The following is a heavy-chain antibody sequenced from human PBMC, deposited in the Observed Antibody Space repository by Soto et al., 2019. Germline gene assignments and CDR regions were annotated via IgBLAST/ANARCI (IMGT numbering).Heavy chain of an antibody. Sequence: SETLSLTCAVYGGSFSGYYWSWIRQPPGKGLEWIGEINHSGSTNYNPSLKSRVTISVDTSKNQFSLKLSSVTAADTAVYYCARELWSGQVRWFDPWGQGTLVTVSS. CDR2: INHSGST. CDR3: ARELWSGQVRWFDP. V-gene: IGHV4-34*01. J-gene: IGHJ5*02. D-gene: IGHD3-10*02. CDR1: GGSFSGYY.